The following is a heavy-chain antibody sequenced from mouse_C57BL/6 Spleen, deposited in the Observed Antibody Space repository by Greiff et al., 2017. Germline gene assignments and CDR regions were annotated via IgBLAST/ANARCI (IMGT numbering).Heavy chain of an antibody. V-gene: IGHV1-69*01. D-gene: IGHD3-1*01. J-gene: IGHJ4*01. CDR1: GYTFTSYW. CDR2: IDPSDSYT. Sequence: QVQLQQPGAELVMPGASVKLSCKASGYTFTSYWMHWVKQRPGQGLEWIGEIDPSDSYTNYNQKFKGKSTLTVDKSSSTAYMQLSSLTSEDSAVYYCARSGTLRRMDYWGQGTSGTVSS. CDR3: ARSGTLRRMDY.